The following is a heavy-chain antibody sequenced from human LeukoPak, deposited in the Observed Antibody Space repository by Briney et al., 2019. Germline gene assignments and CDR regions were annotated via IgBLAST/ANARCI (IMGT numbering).Heavy chain of an antibody. V-gene: IGHV1-18*01. J-gene: IGHJ6*02. CDR2: ISGYNGDT. D-gene: IGHD3-22*01. CDR1: GYSFNNYG. CDR3: AREYYYDTSGYYSAYYNYGMDV. Sequence: ASVKVSCKASGYSFNNYGISWVRQAPGQGLEWMGWISGYNGDTKFAQKFQGRVTITTDKSTTTASMELRSLRSDDTAVCFCAREYYYDTSGYYSAYYNYGMDVWGQGTTVTVSS.